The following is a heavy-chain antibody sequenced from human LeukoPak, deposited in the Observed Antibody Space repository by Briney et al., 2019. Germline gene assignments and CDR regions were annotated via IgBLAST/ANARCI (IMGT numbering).Heavy chain of an antibody. Sequence: SVKVSCKASGGTFSSYAISWVRQAPGQGLEWMGGIIPIFGTANYAQKFQGRVTITADESTSTAYMELSSLRSEDTAVYYCARGALRIAAVDYYYYGMDAWGKGTTVTVSS. CDR1: GGTFSSYA. CDR2: IIPIFGTA. J-gene: IGHJ6*04. D-gene: IGHD6-13*01. V-gene: IGHV1-69*13. CDR3: ARGALRIAAVDYYYYGMDA.